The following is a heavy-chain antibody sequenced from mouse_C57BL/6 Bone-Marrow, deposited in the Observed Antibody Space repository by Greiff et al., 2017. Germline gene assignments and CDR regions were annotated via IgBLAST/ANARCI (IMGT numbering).Heavy chain of an antibody. D-gene: IGHD1-1*01. Sequence: QVQLQQPGAELVRPGSSVKLSCKASGYTFTSYWMHWVKQRPIQGLEWIGNIDPSDSETHYNQKFKDKATLTVDKSSSTAYMQLSSLTSEDSAVYYCARAYYYGSSSGYFDYWGQGTTLTVSS. J-gene: IGHJ2*01. CDR1: GYTFTSYW. CDR2: IDPSDSET. CDR3: ARAYYYGSSSGYFDY. V-gene: IGHV1-52*01.